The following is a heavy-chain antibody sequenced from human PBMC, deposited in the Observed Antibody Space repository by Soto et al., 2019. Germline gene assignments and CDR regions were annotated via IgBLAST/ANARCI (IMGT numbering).Heavy chain of an antibody. CDR2: IKPDGTEK. CDR1: GFTFSDYW. J-gene: IGHJ4*02. Sequence: PGGSLRLSCAASGFTFSDYWMSWVRQTPGKGLEWVANIKPDGTEKNYVDSVKGRFTVSRDNAENTLFLQMNSLRADDTAVYYCVKHPTSRSGYFRYWGQGALVTVSS. V-gene: IGHV3-7*02. D-gene: IGHD3-9*01. CDR3: VKHPTSRSGYFRY.